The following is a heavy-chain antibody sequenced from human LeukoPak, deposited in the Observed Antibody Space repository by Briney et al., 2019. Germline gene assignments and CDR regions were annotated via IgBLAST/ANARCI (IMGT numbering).Heavy chain of an antibody. Sequence: SETLSLTCTVSGGSISSSSHYWGWIRQPPGKGLEWIGEIYHSGSTNYNPSLKSRVTISVDKSKNQFSLKLSSVTAADTAVYYCARALRAVAGTWMVYWGQGALVTVSS. CDR2: IYHSGST. J-gene: IGHJ4*02. CDR3: ARALRAVAGTWMVY. D-gene: IGHD6-19*01. CDR1: GGSISSSSHY. V-gene: IGHV4-39*07.